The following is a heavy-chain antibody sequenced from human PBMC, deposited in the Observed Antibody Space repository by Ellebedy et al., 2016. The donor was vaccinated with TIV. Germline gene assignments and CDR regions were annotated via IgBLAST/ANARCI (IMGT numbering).Heavy chain of an antibody. D-gene: IGHD3-3*01. CDR2: IYYSGST. J-gene: IGHJ4*02. Sequence: MPGGSLRLSCTVSGGSIISNNDYWAWIRQPPGKGLEYIGSIYYSGSTHYNPSLESRVTISVDTSKNQFSLKLTSVTAADTAVYYCARIRFSEWLLIPLGYFDYWGQGILVTVSS. V-gene: IGHV4-39*07. CDR3: ARIRFSEWLLIPLGYFDY. CDR1: GGSIISNNDY.